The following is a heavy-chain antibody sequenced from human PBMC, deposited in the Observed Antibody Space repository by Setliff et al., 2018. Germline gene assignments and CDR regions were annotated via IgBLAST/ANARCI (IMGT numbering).Heavy chain of an antibody. CDR2: IDPKSGRT. CDR3: AKQGDLAFDY. J-gene: IGHJ4*02. CDR1: GYPFVGYF. Sequence: ASVKVSCKTSGYPFVGYFIYWMRQAPGQGLEWVGWIDPKSGRTKYAVKFQGRDTMTRDTSSSTIYMEVNSLTSDDTAVYFCAKQGDLAFDYWGQGTQVTVSS. D-gene: IGHD3-16*01. V-gene: IGHV1-2*02.